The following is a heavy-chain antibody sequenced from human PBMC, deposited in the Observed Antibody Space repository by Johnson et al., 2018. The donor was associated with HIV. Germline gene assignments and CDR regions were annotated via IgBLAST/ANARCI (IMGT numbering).Heavy chain of an antibody. D-gene: IGHD3-22*01. V-gene: IGHV3-30*14. J-gene: IGHJ3*02. CDR2: ITYDGRNK. CDR3: ARGLSSGYSGYAFDI. CDR1: GFTFRSYA. Sequence: QVQLVESGGAVVQPGRSLRVSCAASGFTFRSYAMHWVRQAPGKGLEWVAVITYDGRNKYYADFVKGRFIISRENAKNSLYLQMNSLRAGDTAVYYCARGLSSGYSGYAFDIWGQGTMVTVSS.